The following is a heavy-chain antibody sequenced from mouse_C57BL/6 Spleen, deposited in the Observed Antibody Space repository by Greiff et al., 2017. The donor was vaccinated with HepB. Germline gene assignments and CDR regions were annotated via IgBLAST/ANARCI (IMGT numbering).Heavy chain of an antibody. Sequence: VQLQQSGPELVKPGASVKMSCKASGYTFTDYNMHWVKQSHGKSLEWIGYINPNNGGTSYNQKFKGKATLTVNKSSSTAYMELRSLTSEDSAVYYCARPLIYYEGYFDVWGTGTAVTVSS. V-gene: IGHV1-22*01. D-gene: IGHD2-4*01. CDR3: ARPLIYYEGYFDV. CDR1: GYTFTDYN. J-gene: IGHJ1*03. CDR2: INPNNGGT.